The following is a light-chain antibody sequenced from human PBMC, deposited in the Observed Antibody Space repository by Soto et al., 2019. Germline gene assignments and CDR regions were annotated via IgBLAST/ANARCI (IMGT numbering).Light chain of an antibody. Sequence: EIVLTQSPSTLSVSLGEGATLSCRASQSVSIHLAWYQQKPGQAPRLLIYDTSTRATGIPARFSGSGSGTEFTLTISSLQSEDFAVYYCQQYSNWPPITFGQGTRLEIK. CDR3: QQYSNWPPIT. J-gene: IGKJ5*01. CDR2: DTS. CDR1: QSVSIH. V-gene: IGKV3-15*01.